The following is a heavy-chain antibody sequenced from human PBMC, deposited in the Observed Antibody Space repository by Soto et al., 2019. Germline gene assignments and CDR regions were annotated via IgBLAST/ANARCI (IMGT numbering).Heavy chain of an antibody. CDR2: ISSSSSYI. Sequence: GGSLRLSCGASGFTFSSYSMNWVRQAPGKGLEWVSSISSSSSYIYYADSVKGRFTIPRDNAKNSLYLQMNSLRAEDTAVYYCARDADDFWSGYNWFAPWGQGTLVTVPS. J-gene: IGHJ5*02. CDR3: ARDADDFWSGYNWFAP. CDR1: GFTFSSYS. D-gene: IGHD3-3*01. V-gene: IGHV3-21*01.